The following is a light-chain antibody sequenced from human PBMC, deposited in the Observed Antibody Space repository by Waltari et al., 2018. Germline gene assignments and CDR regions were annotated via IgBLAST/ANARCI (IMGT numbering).Light chain of an antibody. V-gene: IGLV1-40*01. CDR2: GNT. Sequence: QSVLTQPPSVSGAPGQRVTISCAGRSSNIGANFDVQWYQQVPGTAPKLLIHGNTNRPPGVPGGFSGSKSGTSASLAITGLQPEDEADYYCQSYDNSLTTWVFGGGTTLTVL. J-gene: IGLJ3*02. CDR3: QSYDNSLTTWV. CDR1: SSNIGANFD.